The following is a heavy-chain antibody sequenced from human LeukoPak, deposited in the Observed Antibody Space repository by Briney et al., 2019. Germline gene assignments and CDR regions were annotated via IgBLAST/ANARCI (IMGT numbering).Heavy chain of an antibody. CDR1: GDSVSSNSVT. CDR3: ARRLTQYDCFDP. D-gene: IGHD2-2*01. Sequence: SQTLSLTCAISGDSVSSNSVTWNWIRQSPSRGLGWLGRTYYRSTWYNDYAVSVRGRITVNPDTSKNQFSLHLNSVTPEDTAVYYCARRLTQYDCFDPWGQGILVTVSS. V-gene: IGHV6-1*01. CDR2: TYYRSTWYN. J-gene: IGHJ5*02.